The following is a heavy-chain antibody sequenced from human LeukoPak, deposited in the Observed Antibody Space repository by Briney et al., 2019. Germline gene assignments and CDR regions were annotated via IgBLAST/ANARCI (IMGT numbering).Heavy chain of an antibody. CDR2: IYYSGST. D-gene: IGHD6-13*01. J-gene: IGHJ6*02. V-gene: IGHV4-59*12. CDR3: AGEYSSSWYSRYYYYGMDV. CDR1: GGSISSYY. Sequence: SETLSLTCTVSGGSISSYYWSWIRQPPGKGLEWIGYIYYSGSTNYNPSLKSRVTISVDTSKSQFSLKLSSVTAADTAVYYCAGEYSSSWYSRYYYYGMDVWGQGTTVTVSS.